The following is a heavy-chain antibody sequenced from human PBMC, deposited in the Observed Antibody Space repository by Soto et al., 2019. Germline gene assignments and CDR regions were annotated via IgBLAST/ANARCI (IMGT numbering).Heavy chain of an antibody. CDR3: ARLVGYVDPNWFDP. CDR1: GGSVSSGSYY. D-gene: IGHD3-9*01. CDR2: IYYSGST. V-gene: IGHV4-61*01. J-gene: IGHJ5*02. Sequence: QVQLQESGPGLVKPSETLSLTCTVSGGSVSSGSYYWSWIRQPPGKGLEWIGYIYYSGSTNYNPSLKSRVTISVDPSKNQFSLKLSSVTAADTAVYYCARLVGYVDPNWFDPWGQGTLVTVSS.